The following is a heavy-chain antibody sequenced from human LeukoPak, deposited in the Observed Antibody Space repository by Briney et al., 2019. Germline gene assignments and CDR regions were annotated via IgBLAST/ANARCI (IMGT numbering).Heavy chain of an antibody. D-gene: IGHD3-22*01. V-gene: IGHV1-69*05. CDR2: IIPIFGTA. CDR1: GDTFISYA. CDR3: ALNRDYYDSSGYYYH. J-gene: IGHJ5*02. Sequence: GASVKVSCKASGDTFISYAISWVRQAPGQGLEWMGRIIPIFGTANYAQKFQGRVTIITDESTSTAYMELSSLRSEETAVYYCALNRDYYDSSGYYYHWGQGTLVTVSS.